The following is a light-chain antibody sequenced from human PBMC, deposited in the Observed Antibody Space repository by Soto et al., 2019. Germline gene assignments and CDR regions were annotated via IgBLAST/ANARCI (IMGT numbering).Light chain of an antibody. V-gene: IGLV2-14*01. J-gene: IGLJ3*02. CDR2: EVN. CDR1: SSDVGGYNY. Sequence: QSALTQPASVSGSPGQSITISCTGTSSDVGGYNYVSWYQQHPDKAPKLMIFEVNNRPSGVSDRFSGSKSGNTASLTISGLQAEDEADYYCSSFTSTSTQVLGGGTQLTVL. CDR3: SSFTSTSTQV.